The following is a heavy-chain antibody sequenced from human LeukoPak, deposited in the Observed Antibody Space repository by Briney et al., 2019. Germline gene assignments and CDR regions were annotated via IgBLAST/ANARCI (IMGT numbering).Heavy chain of an antibody. V-gene: IGHV3-23*01. CDR3: AKGDYYDRFFDY. Sequence: PGGSLRLSCAASGFTFSIYAMVWVRQAPGKGLEWVSAISGSGGTSYYADSVKGRFTISRDNSKNTLYLQMNSLRAEDTAVYYCAKGDYYDRFFDYWGQGTLVTVSS. D-gene: IGHD3-22*01. CDR1: GFTFSIYA. J-gene: IGHJ4*02. CDR2: ISGSGGTS.